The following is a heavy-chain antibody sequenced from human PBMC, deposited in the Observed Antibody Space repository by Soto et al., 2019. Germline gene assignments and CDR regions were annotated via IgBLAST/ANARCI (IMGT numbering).Heavy chain of an antibody. CDR1: GFTFDDYA. V-gene: IGHV3-9*01. CDR2: ISWNSGSI. CDR3: AKDFGNYYYYDGMDV. J-gene: IGHJ6*02. D-gene: IGHD3-10*01. Sequence: EVQLVESGGGLVQPGRSLRLSCAASGFTFDDYAMHWVRQAPGKGLEWVSGISWNSGSIGYAYSVKGRFTISRDNAKNSLYLQMNSLRAEDTAFYYCAKDFGNYYYYDGMDVWGQGTTVTVSS.